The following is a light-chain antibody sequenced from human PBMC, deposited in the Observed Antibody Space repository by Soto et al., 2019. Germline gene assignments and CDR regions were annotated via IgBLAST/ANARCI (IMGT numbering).Light chain of an antibody. Sequence: DIQMTQSPSTLSASVGERVTITCRASQSISSWLAWYQQKPGKTPKLLIYKASTLQSGVPSRFSGSGPGTEFTLAISSLQPDDFATYYCQQYNDNWTFGQGTKV. CDR3: QQYNDNWT. CDR2: KAS. CDR1: QSISSW. V-gene: IGKV1-5*03. J-gene: IGKJ1*01.